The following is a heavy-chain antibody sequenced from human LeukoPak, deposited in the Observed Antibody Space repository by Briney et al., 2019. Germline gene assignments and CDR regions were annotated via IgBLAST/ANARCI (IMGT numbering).Heavy chain of an antibody. V-gene: IGHV4-39*01. CDR2: IYYSGST. CDR3: ARHVGSYGSFDY. CDR1: GGSISSSSYY. Sequence: PSETLSLTCTVSGGSISSSSYYWGWIRQPPGKGLEWIGRIYYSGSTYYNPSLKSRVTISVDTSRNQFSLKLSSVTAADTAVYYCARHVGSYGSFDYWGQGTLVTVSS. J-gene: IGHJ4*02. D-gene: IGHD5-18*01.